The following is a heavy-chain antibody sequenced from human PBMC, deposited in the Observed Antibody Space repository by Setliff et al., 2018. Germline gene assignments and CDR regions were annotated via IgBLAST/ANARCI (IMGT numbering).Heavy chain of an antibody. CDR1: GYTFTVFY. CDR2: ISPHSGDT. CDR3: ARSGSFGMRYWFDY. V-gene: IGHV1-2*02. J-gene: IGHJ4*02. Sequence: ASVKVSCKTSGYTFTVFYLHWVRQAPGQGLEWMGWISPHSGDTHYAQKFQSRVRMTRDTSTYAAYLELSDLTSDDTAMYYCARSGSFGMRYWFDYWGQGALVTVSS. D-gene: IGHD1-26*01.